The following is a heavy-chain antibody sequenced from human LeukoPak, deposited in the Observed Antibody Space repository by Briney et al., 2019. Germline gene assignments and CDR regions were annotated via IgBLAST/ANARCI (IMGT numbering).Heavy chain of an antibody. J-gene: IGHJ4*02. CDR1: GGPISSGGYY. CDR3: ARGACSGGSCYEFDY. D-gene: IGHD2-15*01. Sequence: SETLSLTCTVSGGPISSGGYYWSWIRQHPGKGLEWIGYIYYSGSTYYNPSLKSRVTISVDTSKNQFSLKLSSVTAADTAVYYCARGACSGGSCYEFDYWGQGTLVTVSS. CDR2: IYYSGST. V-gene: IGHV4-31*03.